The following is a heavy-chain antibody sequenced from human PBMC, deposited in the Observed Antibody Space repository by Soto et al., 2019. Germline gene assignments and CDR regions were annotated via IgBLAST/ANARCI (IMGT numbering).Heavy chain of an antibody. D-gene: IGHD3-16*01. CDR2: IGRDSSTT. Sequence: EVQLVESGGGFVQPGGSLRLSCATSGFTLSSHSMNWVRQAPGKGLEWVSYIGRDSSTTYYADSVKGRFTISRDNAKKSIDLQMNGLRAEDTAVYHYARDTMWGAKDWGRGTQVTVSS. J-gene: IGHJ4*02. V-gene: IGHV3-48*01. CDR1: GFTLSSHS. CDR3: ARDTMWGAKD.